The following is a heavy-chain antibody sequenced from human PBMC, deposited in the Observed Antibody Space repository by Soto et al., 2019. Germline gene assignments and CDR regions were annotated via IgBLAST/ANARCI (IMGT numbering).Heavy chain of an antibody. D-gene: IGHD1-7*01. CDR1: GGSFSSYY. V-gene: IGHV4-34*01. CDR2: INHSGSS. Sequence: TSENLSLTCAVYGGSFSSYYWSWIRQPPGKGLEWIGEINHSGSSNYSPSLKGRLTISVDTSKNQLSLKLTSVSAADSAVYYCARWNYHHYHHIIVNFRPSYYFVSRGQATLGT. CDR3: ARWNYHHYHHIIVNFRPSYYFVS. J-gene: IGHJ4*02.